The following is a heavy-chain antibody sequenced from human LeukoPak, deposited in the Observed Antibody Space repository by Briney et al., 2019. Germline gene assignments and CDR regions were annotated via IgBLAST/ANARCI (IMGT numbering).Heavy chain of an antibody. CDR3: ARGDSSDYRLYNWFDP. Sequence: KPSETLSLTCTVSGGSISSSSYYWGWIRQPPGKGLEWIGSIYYSGSTYYNPSLKSRVTISVDTSKNQFSLKLTSVTAADTAVYYCARGDSSDYRLYNWFDPWGQGTLVTVSS. J-gene: IGHJ5*02. V-gene: IGHV4-39*01. D-gene: IGHD3-22*01. CDR1: GGSISSSSYY. CDR2: IYYSGST.